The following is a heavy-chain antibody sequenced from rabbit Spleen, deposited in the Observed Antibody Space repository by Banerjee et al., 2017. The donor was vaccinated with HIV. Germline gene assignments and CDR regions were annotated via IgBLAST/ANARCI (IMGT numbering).Heavy chain of an antibody. V-gene: IGHV1S45*01. D-gene: IGHD6-1*01. J-gene: IGHJ4*01. CDR1: GFSFNSGYD. Sequence: QEQLTETGGGLVQPGGSLTLSCKASGFSFNSGYDMCWGRQAPGKGLEWIACVCAGSSGNTYSATWAKGRFPISKTSSTTVTLQMTRLTAADTATYFCAPDTYGVGAFDLWGPGTLVTVS. CDR2: VCAGSSGNT. CDR3: APDTYGVGAFDL.